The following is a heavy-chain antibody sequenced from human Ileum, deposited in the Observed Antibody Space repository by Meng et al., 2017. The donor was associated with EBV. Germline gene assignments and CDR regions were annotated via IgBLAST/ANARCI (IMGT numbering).Heavy chain of an antibody. V-gene: IGHV6-1*01. CDR2: TYYRSKWYY. CDR3: ARGAYTSTWF. D-gene: IGHD6-13*01. J-gene: IGHJ1*01. Sequence: QGQLLQSAPGVLQPPTPPSLPCPSSWDAVARNSAAWHWIRLSPARGLEWLGRTYYRSKWYYDYAVSVKSRMTINPDTYKNQFSLQLNSVTPEDTAVYYCARGAYTSTWFWGQGTLVTVSS. CDR1: WDAVARNSAA.